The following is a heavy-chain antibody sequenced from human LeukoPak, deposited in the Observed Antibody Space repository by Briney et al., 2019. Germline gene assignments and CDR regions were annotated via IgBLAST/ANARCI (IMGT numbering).Heavy chain of an antibody. J-gene: IGHJ3*02. V-gene: IGHV4-30-4*01. CDR3: ARSRKGYIPLDAFDI. CDR2: IYYSGST. Sequence: PSQTLSLTCTVSGGSISSGDYYWSWIRQPPGKGLEWIGYIYYSGSTYYNPSLKSRVTISVDTSKNQFSLKLSSVTAADTAVYYCARSRKGYIPLDAFDIWGQGTIVTVSS. D-gene: IGHD5-24*01. CDR1: GGSISSGDYY.